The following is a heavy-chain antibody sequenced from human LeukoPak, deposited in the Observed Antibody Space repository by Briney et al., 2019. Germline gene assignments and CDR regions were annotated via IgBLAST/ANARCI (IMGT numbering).Heavy chain of an antibody. J-gene: IGHJ6*03. D-gene: IGHD1-26*01. Sequence: GGSLRLSCAASGFTFRSYAVHWVRQAPGKGLEWVGVISYDANRKHYLDSVKGRFTISRDNSLNSLSLQMDSLRVEDTAIYYCAKEAGSTGYSYYYMDVWGKGTTVTVSS. CDR2: ISYDANRK. V-gene: IGHV3-30-3*01. CDR1: GFTFRSYA. CDR3: AKEAGSTGYSYYYMDV.